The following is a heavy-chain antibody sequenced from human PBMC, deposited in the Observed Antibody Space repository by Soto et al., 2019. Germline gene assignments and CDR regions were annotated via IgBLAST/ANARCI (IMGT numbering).Heavy chain of an antibody. CDR2: KSYDGTTK. CDR3: ARDRPYSSSWYPEY. V-gene: IGHV3-30-3*01. Sequence: QVHLVEAGEEVFGHGGSLRASCPASGFPFVTLAMHGFRRAPGKGLGGVPLKSYDGTTKYYADSVKGRFTISRDNSKNTLYLQMNSLRGEDMAIYYCARDRPYSSSWYPEYWGQGTLVTVSS. D-gene: IGHD6-13*01. J-gene: IGHJ4*02. CDR1: GFPFVTLA.